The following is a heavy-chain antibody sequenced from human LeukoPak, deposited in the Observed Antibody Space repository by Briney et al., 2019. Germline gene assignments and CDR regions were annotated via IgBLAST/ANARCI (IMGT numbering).Heavy chain of an antibody. Sequence: PSETLSLTCTVSGGSISIYYWSWIRQPPEKGLEWIGYIYYSGSTNYNPSLKSRVTMSVDTSKNQFSLKLSSVTAADTAVYYCARVDGYSGYAPADYFDYWGQGTLVTVSS. D-gene: IGHD5-12*01. CDR3: ARVDGYSGYAPADYFDY. CDR2: IYYSGST. CDR1: GGSISIYY. J-gene: IGHJ4*02. V-gene: IGHV4-59*01.